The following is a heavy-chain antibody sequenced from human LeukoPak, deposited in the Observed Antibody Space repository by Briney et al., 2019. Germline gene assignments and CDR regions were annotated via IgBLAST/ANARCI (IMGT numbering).Heavy chain of an antibody. V-gene: IGHV4-59*01. D-gene: IGHD6-19*01. J-gene: IGHJ4*02. CDR1: GDSISTYY. CDR2: VNLSGST. CDR3: ARGVWLARDY. Sequence: PSETLSLTCTISGDSISTYYWSWIRQSPGKGLEWIGDVNLSGSTNYNPSFNYTPSLKSRVSISIDTSKNQFSLKLRSVPAADTAVYYCARGVWLARDYWAQGTLVTVFS.